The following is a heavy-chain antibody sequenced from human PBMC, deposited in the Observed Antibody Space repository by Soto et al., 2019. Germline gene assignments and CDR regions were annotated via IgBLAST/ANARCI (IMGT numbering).Heavy chain of an antibody. V-gene: IGHV3-23*01. CDR3: AKHYYYDSTGLFFDS. Sequence: EVQLLESGGALVQPGGSLRLSCEASGFSLGRYAMSWVRQAPGKGLEWISVISASGSSVSYADSVKGRFTISKDNSENTLFLQMNSLRVEDTSVYYCAKHYYYDSTGLFFDSWGQGTLVTVSS. D-gene: IGHD3-22*01. J-gene: IGHJ4*02. CDR2: ISASGSSV. CDR1: GFSLGRYA.